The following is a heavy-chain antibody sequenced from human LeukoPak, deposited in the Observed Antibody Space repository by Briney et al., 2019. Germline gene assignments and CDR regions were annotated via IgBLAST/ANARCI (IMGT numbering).Heavy chain of an antibody. V-gene: IGHV4-34*01. D-gene: IGHD3-10*01. Sequence: SETLSLTCAVYGGSFSGYYWSWIRQPLGKGLEWIGEINHSGSTNYNPSLKSRVTISVDTSKNQFSLKLSSVTAADTAVYYCARGRLLWFGELFYYYYGMDVWGQGTTVTVSS. J-gene: IGHJ6*02. CDR1: GGSFSGYY. CDR3: ARGRLLWFGELFYYYYGMDV. CDR2: INHSGST.